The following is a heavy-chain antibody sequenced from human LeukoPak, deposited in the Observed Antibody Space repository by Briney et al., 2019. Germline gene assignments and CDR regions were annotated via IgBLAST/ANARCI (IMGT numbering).Heavy chain of an antibody. CDR3: ARQGSSTSPLFQH. CDR2: IRYDGSNK. Sequence: GGSLRLSCTASAFTFSSYVMHWVRQAPGKGLEWVAFIRYDGSNKYYADSVEGRFTISRDNSKNTLYLQMNSLRAEDTAVYYCARQGSSTSPLFQHWGQGTLVTVSS. CDR1: AFTFSSYV. D-gene: IGHD2-2*01. J-gene: IGHJ1*01. V-gene: IGHV3-30*02.